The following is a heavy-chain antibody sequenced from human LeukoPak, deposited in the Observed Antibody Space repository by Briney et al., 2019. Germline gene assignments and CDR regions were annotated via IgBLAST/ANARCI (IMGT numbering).Heavy chain of an antibody. J-gene: IGHJ4*02. CDR1: GFTFTTHA. CDR2: FGGRGGTT. D-gene: IGHD5-12*01. CDR3: AKEGSRSRSPNSGYVLDY. V-gene: IGHV3-23*01. Sequence: GGSLRLSCAASGFTFTTHAMSWVRQAPGKGLEVVSVFGGRGGTTYYADSVKGRFTISRDNSKSTVYLQMNSLRAEDTAVYFCAKEGSRSRSPNSGYVLDYWGQGSLVTVSS.